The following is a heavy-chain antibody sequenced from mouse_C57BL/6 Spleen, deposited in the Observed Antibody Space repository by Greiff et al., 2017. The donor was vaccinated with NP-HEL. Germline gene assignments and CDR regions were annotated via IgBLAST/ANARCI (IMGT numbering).Heavy chain of an antibody. CDR1: GFTFSDYY. Sequence: EVKVVESEGGLVQPGSSMKLSCTASGFTFSDYYMAWVRQVPEKGLEWVANINYDGSSTYYLDSLKSRFIISRDNAKNILYLQMSSLKSEDTATYYCARDLPYYYGSSYRYWYFDVWGTGTTVTVSS. J-gene: IGHJ1*03. D-gene: IGHD1-1*01. CDR2: INYDGSST. CDR3: ARDLPYYYGSSYRYWYFDV. V-gene: IGHV5-16*01.